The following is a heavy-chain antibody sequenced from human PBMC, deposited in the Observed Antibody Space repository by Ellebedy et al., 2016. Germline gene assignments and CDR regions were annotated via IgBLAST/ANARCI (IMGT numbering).Heavy chain of an antibody. D-gene: IGHD5-24*01. CDR1: GFTFDSYG. Sequence: GESLKISCAASGFTFDSYGIHWVRQAPGKGLEWVAVISHDGSNKYYVDSVKGRFTISRDNSQNTLYLQMNSLRVEDTAVYYCAKGRSLMAAIDYWGQGTLVTVSS. CDR3: AKGRSLMAAIDY. V-gene: IGHV3-30*18. CDR2: ISHDGSNK. J-gene: IGHJ4*02.